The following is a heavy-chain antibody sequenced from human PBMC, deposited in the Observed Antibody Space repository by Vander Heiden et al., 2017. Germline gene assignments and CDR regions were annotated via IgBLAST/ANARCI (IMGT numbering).Heavy chain of an antibody. J-gene: IGHJ4*02. CDR3: ARTVAGTFDY. V-gene: IGHV4-31*01. CDR2: IYYSGST. D-gene: IGHD6-19*01. CDR1: GGSISSGGYY. Sequence: QVQLQESGPGLVKPSQTLSLTCTVSGGSISSGGYYWSWIRQHPGKGLEWIGYIYYSGSTDDNPSLKSLVTISVDTSKNQFSLKLRSVTAADTAVYYCARTVAGTFDYWGQGTLVTVSS.